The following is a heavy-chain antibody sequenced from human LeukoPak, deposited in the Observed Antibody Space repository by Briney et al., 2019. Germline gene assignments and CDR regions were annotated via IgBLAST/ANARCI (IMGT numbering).Heavy chain of an antibody. V-gene: IGHV3-21*01. CDR2: ISSSSRYI. J-gene: IGHJ6*03. Sequence: PGGSLRLSCAASGFTFNTYSMNWVRQTPGKGLEWVSSISSSSRYIYYADSVKGRFTISRDNAKNSLYLQMNSLRAEDTAVYYCARAGSYYTGQYYYYYMDVWGKGTTVTVSS. D-gene: IGHD3-10*01. CDR3: ARAGSYYTGQYYYYYMDV. CDR1: GFTFNTYS.